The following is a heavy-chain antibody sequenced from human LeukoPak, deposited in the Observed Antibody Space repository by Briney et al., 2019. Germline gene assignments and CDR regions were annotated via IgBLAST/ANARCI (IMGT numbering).Heavy chain of an antibody. Sequence: GESLRLSCAASGFTFSSYWMSWVRQPPGKGLEWVANIKQDGSEKYYVDSVKGRFTISRDNAKISVYLQMNSLIAEETAVYYCARHVHSGMWGQGTLVTVSS. J-gene: IGHJ4*02. CDR1: GFTFSSYW. CDR2: IKQDGSEK. D-gene: IGHD1-26*01. CDR3: ARHVHSGM. V-gene: IGHV3-7*01.